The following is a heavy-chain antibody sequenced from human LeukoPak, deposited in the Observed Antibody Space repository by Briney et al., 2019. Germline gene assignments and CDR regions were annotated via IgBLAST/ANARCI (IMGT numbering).Heavy chain of an antibody. D-gene: IGHD3-9*01. V-gene: IGHV3-30*03. CDR3: ARTYDTYFDY. Sequence: PGRSLRLSCAASGFTFRTYGMHWVRQAPGKGLEWVAVMSYDGSNKSYADSVKGRFTISRDNSKNTLYLQMNSLRAEDTAVYYCARTYDTYFDYWGQGTLVTVSS. J-gene: IGHJ4*02. CDR2: MSYDGSNK. CDR1: GFTFRTYG.